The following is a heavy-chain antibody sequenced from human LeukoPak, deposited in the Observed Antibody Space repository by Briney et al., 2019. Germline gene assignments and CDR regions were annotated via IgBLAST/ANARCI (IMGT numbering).Heavy chain of an antibody. J-gene: IGHJ3*02. D-gene: IGHD3-16*01. CDR3: AKSHGDYVWGSYPSAFDI. CDR1: GFTFRSYA. CDR2: ISYDGTNN. V-gene: IGHV3-30*04. Sequence: GGSLRLSCAASGFTFRSYAIHWVRQAPGKGLEWVAVISYDGTNNYYADSVKGRFTISRDNSKNTLYLQMNSLRAEDTAVYYCAKSHGDYVWGSYPSAFDIWGRGTMVTVSS.